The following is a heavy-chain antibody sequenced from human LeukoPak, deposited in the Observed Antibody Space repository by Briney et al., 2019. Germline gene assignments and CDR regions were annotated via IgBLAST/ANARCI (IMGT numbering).Heavy chain of an antibody. J-gene: IGHJ3*02. V-gene: IGHV3-21*01. Sequence: KPGRSLRLSCAASGFTFSSYSMNWVRQAPGKGLEWVSSISSSSSYIYYADSVKGRFTISRDNAKNSLYLQMNSLRAEDTAVYYCARDEAYCGGDCYPGVRAFDIWGQGTMVTVSS. CDR3: ARDEAYCGGDCYPGVRAFDI. CDR2: ISSSSSYI. D-gene: IGHD2-21*02. CDR1: GFTFSSYS.